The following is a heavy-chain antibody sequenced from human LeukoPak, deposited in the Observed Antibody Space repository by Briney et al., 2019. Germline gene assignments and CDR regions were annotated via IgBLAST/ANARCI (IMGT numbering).Heavy chain of an antibody. CDR3: ARGYIGPDY. D-gene: IGHD5-18*01. V-gene: IGHV3-74*01. CDR1: GFTFSSHW. Sequence: GGSLRLSCAASGFTFSSHWMHWVRQAPGKGLEWVSRINNDGSDTTYADSVKGRFTISRDNAKNTLYLQMNSLRVEDTAVYYCARGYIGPDYWGQGTLVTVSS. CDR2: INNDGSDT. J-gene: IGHJ4*02.